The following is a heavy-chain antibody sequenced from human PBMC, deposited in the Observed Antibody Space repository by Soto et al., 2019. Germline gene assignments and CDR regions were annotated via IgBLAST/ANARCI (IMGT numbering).Heavy chain of an antibody. Sequence: GESLKISCKGSGYSFSTSWIGWVRQMSGKGLEWMGTIYPSDSDTRYSPSFQGQVIISADKSTSTAYLQWRSLKASDTAMYYCANRAESDYFWSGYYGDWGDGTLVTVSS. V-gene: IGHV5-51*01. J-gene: IGHJ4*01. CDR3: ANRAESDYFWSGYYGD. CDR2: IYPSDSDT. CDR1: GYSFSTSW. D-gene: IGHD3-3*01.